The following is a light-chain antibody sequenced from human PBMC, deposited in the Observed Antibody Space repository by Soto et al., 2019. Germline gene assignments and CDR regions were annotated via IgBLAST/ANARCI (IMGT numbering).Light chain of an antibody. CDR3: HSYVRSTLV. CDR2: EGT. CDR1: SSDFGSYSV. V-gene: IGLV2-23*01. J-gene: IGLJ3*02. Sequence: QSALTQPASVSGSPGQSITISCTGTSSDFGSYSVVSWYQQHPGKAPKLLIYEGTKRPSGVSNRFSGSESGNTASLTISGLQAEDEADYYCHSYVRSTLVFGGGTKRTVL.